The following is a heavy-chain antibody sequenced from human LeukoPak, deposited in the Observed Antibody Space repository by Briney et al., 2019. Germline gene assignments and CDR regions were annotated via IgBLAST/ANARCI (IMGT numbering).Heavy chain of an antibody. CDR1: GFTFSSYA. D-gene: IGHD2-15*01. J-gene: IGHJ3*02. CDR2: ISGSGGST. Sequence: PGGSLRLSCAASGFTFSSYAMSWVRQAPGKGLEWVSAISGSGGSTYYADSVKGRFTISRDNYKNTLYLQMNSLRAEDTAVYYCARMVAAAPRGAFDIWGQGTMVTVSS. CDR3: ARMVAAAPRGAFDI. V-gene: IGHV3-23*01.